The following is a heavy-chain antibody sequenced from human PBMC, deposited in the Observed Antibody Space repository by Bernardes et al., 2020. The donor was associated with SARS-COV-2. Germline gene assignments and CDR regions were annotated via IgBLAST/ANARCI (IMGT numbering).Heavy chain of an antibody. CDR3: ARVVSGPNVGTDAFAV. CDR2: ISGSGGST. D-gene: IGHD6-19*01. Sequence: GSLRLSCAASGFTFNSYAMSWFRQTPGKGLEWVSAISGSGGSTYYADSVKGRFTISRDNSKNTLYLQMNSLRAEDTAVYYCARVVSGPNVGTDAFAVWGRGTTVTVSS. J-gene: IGHJ3*01. CDR1: GFTFNSYA. V-gene: IGHV3-23*01.